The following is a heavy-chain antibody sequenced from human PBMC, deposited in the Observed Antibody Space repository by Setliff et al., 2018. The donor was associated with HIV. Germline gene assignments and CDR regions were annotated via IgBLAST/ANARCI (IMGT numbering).Heavy chain of an antibody. CDR1: RGFFSTYA. D-gene: IGHD6-13*01. J-gene: IGHJ5*02. CDR2: ISPIVEIT. V-gene: IGHV1-69*05. Sequence: SVKVSCKGSRGFFSTYAMGWVRQAPGQGLEWMGGISPIVEITNYAQKFQGRLTITMDESKSTAYMELSSLRSDDTAVYYCARDFSGQQLVGGWFDPWGQGTLVTVSS. CDR3: ARDFSGQQLVGGWFDP.